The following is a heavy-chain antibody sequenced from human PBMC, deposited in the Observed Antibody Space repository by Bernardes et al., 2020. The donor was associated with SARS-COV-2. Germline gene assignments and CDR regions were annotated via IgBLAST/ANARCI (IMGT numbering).Heavy chain of an antibody. V-gene: IGHV4-39*01. CDR1: GDSINSASYR. Sequence: SETLSLTCSVSGDSINSASYRWGWIRQAPGKGLEWIGSLSYGGNTYYTPSLRSRVTMSADTSNTQFSLRLTSVTAADTAVYFCARHHPGFLEWTNWFDPWGQGTLVTVSS. CDR2: LSYGGNT. D-gene: IGHD3-3*01. J-gene: IGHJ5*02. CDR3: ARHHPGFLEWTNWFDP.